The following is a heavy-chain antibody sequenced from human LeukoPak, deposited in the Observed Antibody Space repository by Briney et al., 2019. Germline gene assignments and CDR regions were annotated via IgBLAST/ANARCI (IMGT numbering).Heavy chain of an antibody. CDR1: GYTFTSYS. J-gene: IGHJ4*02. Sequence: ASVKVSCKASGYTFTSYSIHWVRHAPGQGLEWMGIINIYAGSTSYAQQFQGSVTMTRDMSTSKVYMELSTVISADTAVYYCARAGTYYGGIEHWGQGTLVTVSS. V-gene: IGHV1-46*01. CDR3: ARAGTYYGGIEH. CDR2: INIYAGST. D-gene: IGHD4-23*01.